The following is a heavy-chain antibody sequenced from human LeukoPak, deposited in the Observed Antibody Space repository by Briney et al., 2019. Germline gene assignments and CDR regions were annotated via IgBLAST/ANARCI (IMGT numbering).Heavy chain of an antibody. J-gene: IGHJ4*02. V-gene: IGHV1-18*01. CDR3: ARNGAHYFFDY. CDR1: GFPPSSLG. Sequence: ASVKVSCTASGFPPSSLGISTVAQAPGHGLEWMGWISGYNGNTTHAQNVQGRVTMTTHTSPSTAYLQLRSLVSDDTAIVYCARNGAHYFFDYWGQGTLVTVSS. CDR2: ISGYNGNT.